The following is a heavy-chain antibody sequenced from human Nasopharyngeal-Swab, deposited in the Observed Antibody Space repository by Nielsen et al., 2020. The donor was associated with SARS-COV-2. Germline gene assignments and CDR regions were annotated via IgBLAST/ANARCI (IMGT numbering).Heavy chain of an antibody. CDR2: ISELGSGI. CDR3: TRGLTGHIVQWNPSPY. D-gene: IGHD1-14*01. Sequence: GESLKISCAASGFSITTYGMTWVRQAPGKGLEWVSSISELGSGIYYADSVWGRFTISRDTSKNTVYLQMNTLRADDTALYFCTRGLTGHIVQWNPSPYWCQGTLVTVSS. V-gene: IGHV3-23*01. CDR1: GFSITTYG. J-gene: IGHJ4*02.